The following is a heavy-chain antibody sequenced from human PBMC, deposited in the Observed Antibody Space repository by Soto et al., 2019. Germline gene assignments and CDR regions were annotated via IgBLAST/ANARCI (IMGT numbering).Heavy chain of an antibody. CDR2: IYSGGST. CDR3: ARWGLLPAPAYCDY. CDR1: GFTVSSNY. D-gene: IGHD2-21*01. Sequence: EVQLVESGGGLFQPGGSLRLSCAASGFTVSSNYMSWVRQAPGKGLEWVSVIYSGGSTYYADSVKGRFTISRHNSKNTRYLQMNSLRAADTAVYYCARWGLLPAPAYCDYWGQGSLVTVSS. V-gene: IGHV3-53*04. J-gene: IGHJ4*02.